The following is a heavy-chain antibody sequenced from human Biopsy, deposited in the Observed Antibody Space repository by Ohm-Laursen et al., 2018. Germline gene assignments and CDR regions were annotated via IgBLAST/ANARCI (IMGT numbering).Heavy chain of an antibody. CDR3: AKAGRGYIDY. CDR1: GFTFSGSW. D-gene: IGHD5-18*01. J-gene: IGHJ4*02. V-gene: IGHV3-74*01. Sequence: SLRLSCAASGFTFSGSWMHWVRQAPGKGLEWVSRFNSDGTDTTYADSVKGRFTISRDNAKNTLYLQMNSLRVEDTAVYYCAKAGRGYIDYWGQGTLVIVSS. CDR2: FNSDGTDT.